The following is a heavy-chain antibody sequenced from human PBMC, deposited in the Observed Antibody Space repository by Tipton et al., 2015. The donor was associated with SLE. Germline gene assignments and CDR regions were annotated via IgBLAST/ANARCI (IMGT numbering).Heavy chain of an antibody. CDR1: GGSISSYY. CDR2: IYYSGST. CDR3: ARVPGGDIVVVPAAQEAFDI. D-gene: IGHD2-2*01. V-gene: IGHV4-59*08. Sequence: TLSLTCTVSGGSISSYYWSWIRQPPGKGLEWIGYIYYSGSTNYNPSLKSRVTISVDTSKNQFSLKLSSVTAADTAVYYCARVPGGDIVVVPAAQEAFDIWGQGTMVTVSS. J-gene: IGHJ3*02.